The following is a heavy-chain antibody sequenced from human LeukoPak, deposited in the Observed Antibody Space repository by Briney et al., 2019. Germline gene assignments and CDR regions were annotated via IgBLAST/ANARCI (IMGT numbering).Heavy chain of an antibody. CDR3: ARTIPGGTVADP. V-gene: IGHV4-39*01. CDR2: IYYSGST. D-gene: IGHD4-23*01. CDR1: GGSISSSSYY. Sequence: SETLSLTCTVSGGSISSSSYYWGWIRQPPGKGLEWIGSIYYSGSTYYNPSLKSRVTISVDTSKNQFSLKLSSVTAADTAVYYCARTIPGGTVADPWGQGTLVTVSS. J-gene: IGHJ5*02.